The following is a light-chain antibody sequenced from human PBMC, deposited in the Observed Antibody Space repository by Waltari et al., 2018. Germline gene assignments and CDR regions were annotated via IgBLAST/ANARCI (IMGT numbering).Light chain of an antibody. V-gene: IGKV4-1*01. Sequence: DIVMTQSPDSLAVSLGERATINCKYSQSVLYSSDNKNYLGWYQQKPGHPPKLLISWASTRESGVPDRFSGSGSGTDFTLTISSLQAEDVAVYYCQQYYSDPNNFGQGTKLEIE. CDR2: WAS. J-gene: IGKJ2*01. CDR1: QSVLYSSDNKNY. CDR3: QQYYSDPNN.